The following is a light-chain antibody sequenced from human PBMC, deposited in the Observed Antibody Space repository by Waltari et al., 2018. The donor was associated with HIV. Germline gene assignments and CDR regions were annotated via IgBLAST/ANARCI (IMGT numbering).Light chain of an antibody. J-gene: IGKJ4*01. Sequence: DIVMTQSPDSLAVPLGERATINCKSSQSVLYSSNNKNYLAWYQQKPGQPPKLLIHWASTRESGVPDRFSGSGSGTDFTLTISSLQAEDVAVYYCQQYYGSLSFGGGTKVEIK. V-gene: IGKV4-1*01. CDR3: QQYYGSLS. CDR1: QSVLYSSNNKNY. CDR2: WAS.